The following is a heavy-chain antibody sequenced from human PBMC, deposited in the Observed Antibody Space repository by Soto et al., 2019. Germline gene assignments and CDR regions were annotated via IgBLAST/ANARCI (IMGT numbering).Heavy chain of an antibody. D-gene: IGHD5-12*01. Sequence: GGSLRLSCAASGFTFSSYSMNWVRQAPGKGLEWVSSISSSSSYIYYADSVKGRFTISRDNAKNSLYLQMNSLRAEDTAVYYCARESSVAAIPAHFDYWGQGTLVTVSS. CDR3: ARESSVAAIPAHFDY. CDR1: GFTFSSYS. CDR2: ISSSSSYI. J-gene: IGHJ4*02. V-gene: IGHV3-21*01.